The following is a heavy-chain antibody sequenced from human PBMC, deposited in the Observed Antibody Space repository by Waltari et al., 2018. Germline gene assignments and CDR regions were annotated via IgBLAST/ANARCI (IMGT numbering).Heavy chain of an antibody. CDR2: INPGEADT. CDR1: GYSFTSYW. CDR3: AGGSLWELASDAFDI. J-gene: IGHJ3*02. D-gene: IGHD1-26*01. V-gene: IGHV5-51*03. Sequence: EVQLVQSGAEVKKPGESLKFSCMGSGYSFTSYWIGWATQFPGKGREWMGSINPGEADTRYSPSFQGQATRSAEKSISTAYLQWSGLKASDTAMYYCAGGSLWELASDAFDIWGQGTMVTVSS.